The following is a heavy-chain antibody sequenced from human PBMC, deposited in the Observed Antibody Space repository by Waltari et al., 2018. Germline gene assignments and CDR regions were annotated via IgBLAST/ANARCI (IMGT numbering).Heavy chain of an antibody. CDR3: ARLEDCTGPGGNCYSGDVFALDV. Sequence: QVHLQQWGAGALQPLDTLSLTCAVFGGPLRGYYGGWIRPPPGKGLEWIGEINHAPNRNYNPTLKSRVTMSVDTSKNQFSLKLSSVTAADTGIYYCARLEDCTGPGGNCYSGDVFALDVWGQGTMVTVSS. J-gene: IGHJ6*02. V-gene: IGHV4-34*01. D-gene: IGHD2-8*02. CDR1: GGPLRGYY. CDR2: INHAPNR.